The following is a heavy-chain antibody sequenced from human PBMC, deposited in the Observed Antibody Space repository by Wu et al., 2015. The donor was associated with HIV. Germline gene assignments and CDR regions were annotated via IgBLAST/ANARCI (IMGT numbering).Heavy chain of an antibody. CDR2: ISAYNGNT. D-gene: IGHD4-17*01. Sequence: QVQVVQSGAEVKKPGASVQVSCKASGYTFTSYGISWVRQAPGQGLEWMGWISAYNGNTNYAQKLQGRVTMTTDTSTSTAYMELRSLRSDDTAVYYCARAPWWEVGDYGDRYYYYYMDVWGKGTTVTVSS. J-gene: IGHJ6*03. CDR3: ARAPWWEVGDYGDRYYYYYMDV. V-gene: IGHV1-18*01. CDR1: GYTFTSYG.